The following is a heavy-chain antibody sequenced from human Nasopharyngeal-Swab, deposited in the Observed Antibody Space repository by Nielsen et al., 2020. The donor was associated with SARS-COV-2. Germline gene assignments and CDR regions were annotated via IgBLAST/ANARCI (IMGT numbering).Heavy chain of an antibody. J-gene: IGHJ4*02. CDR2: IKQDGSEK. CDR3: ARDFYCSSTSCYGPDDY. CDR1: GFTFSSYW. Sequence: GESLKISCAASGFTFSSYWMSWVRQAPGKGLEWVANIKQDGSEKYYVDSVKGRFTISRDNAKNSLYLQMNSLRAEDTAVYYCARDFYCSSTSCYGPDDYWGQGTLVTVSS. D-gene: IGHD2-2*01. V-gene: IGHV3-7*01.